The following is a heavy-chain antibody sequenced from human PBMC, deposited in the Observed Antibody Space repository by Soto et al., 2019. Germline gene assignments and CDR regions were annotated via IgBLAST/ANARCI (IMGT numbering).Heavy chain of an antibody. V-gene: IGHV3-23*01. Sequence: EVQLLESGGGLVQPGGSLRLSCAASGFTFSNYAMSWVRQAPGKGLEWVSSISGIGGDTYYADSVKGRFTISRDVSKNTLYLQVNSLRAEDTAVYYCANLPVSKITVVRASHCWFDLWGRGTLVTVSS. D-gene: IGHD3-10*01. CDR2: ISGIGGDT. CDR3: ANLPVSKITVVRASHCWFDL. J-gene: IGHJ2*01. CDR1: GFTFSNYA.